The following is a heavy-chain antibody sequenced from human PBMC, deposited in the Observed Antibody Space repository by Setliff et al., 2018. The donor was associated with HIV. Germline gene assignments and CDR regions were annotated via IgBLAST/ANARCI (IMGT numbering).Heavy chain of an antibody. J-gene: IGHJ4*01. CDR2: IYWDDDT. CDR1: GFSLASIGVG. CDR3: VHVSYYRDVYFDA. V-gene: IGHV2-5*02. D-gene: IGHD3-10*01. Sequence: SGPTREPPQTLTLTCTVSGFSLASIGVGVGWVRQPPGEGLEWLALIYWDDDTRYNPSLKSRLTITKDTSRNQVDLTVSNMDPVDTATYFCVHVSYYRDVYFDAWGQGVLVTVSS.